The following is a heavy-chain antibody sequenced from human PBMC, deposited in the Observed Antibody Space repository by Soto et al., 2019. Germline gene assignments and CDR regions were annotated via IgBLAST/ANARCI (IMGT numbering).Heavy chain of an antibody. CDR1: GGSISSGNYY. V-gene: IGHV4-30-4*01. J-gene: IGHJ4*02. CDR3: ATMGTPATGLYFFDY. CDR2: ISYSGST. D-gene: IGHD2-15*01. Sequence: TLSLTCTVSGGSISSGNYYWSWIRQPPGKGLEWIGFISYSGSTYYSTSLKSRVNISVDTSKSQFSLNLSFVIAAYTAVFYCATMGTPATGLYFFDYWGQGSLVTVSS.